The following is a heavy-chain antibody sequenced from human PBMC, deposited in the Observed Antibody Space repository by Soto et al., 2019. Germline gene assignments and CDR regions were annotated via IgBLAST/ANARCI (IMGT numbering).Heavy chain of an antibody. J-gene: IGHJ6*02. CDR1: GFTFGSYA. V-gene: IGHV3-23*01. Sequence: PGGSLRLSCAGSGFTFGSYAMTWVRQAPGKGLEWVSTTRSNGEYTYYSNSVKGRFTVSRDNSKNTLYLEMSSLRAEATAVYYCATDSKSVEVPAARVYGIDVWGQGTTATVYS. CDR2: TRSNGEYT. D-gene: IGHD2-2*01. CDR3: ATDSKSVEVPAARVYGIDV.